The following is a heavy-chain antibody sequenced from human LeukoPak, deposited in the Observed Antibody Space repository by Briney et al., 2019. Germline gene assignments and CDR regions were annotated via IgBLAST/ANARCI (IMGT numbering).Heavy chain of an antibody. CDR1: GFTVSSNS. CDR3: ARDFHVRLYDNGGYSY. D-gene: IGHD3-22*01. J-gene: IGHJ4*02. CDR2: ISSRSTPI. Sequence: GGSLRLSCTVSGFTVSSNSMSWVRQAPGKGLEWVSYISSRSTPIYYADSVKGRFTISRDNAKNSLYLQMSSLRAEDTAVYYCARDFHVRLYDNGGYSYWGQGTLVTVSS. V-gene: IGHV3-48*01.